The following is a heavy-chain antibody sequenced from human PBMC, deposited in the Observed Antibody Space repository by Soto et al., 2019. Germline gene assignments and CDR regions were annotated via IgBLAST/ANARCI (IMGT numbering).Heavy chain of an antibody. D-gene: IGHD3-10*01. J-gene: IGHJ6*02. Sequence: GESLKISDKGSGYSFTSYWISWVRQMPGKGLEWMGRIDPSDSYTNYSPSFQGHVTISADKSISTAYLQWSSLKASDTAMYYCARLRGDYDYYYYGMDVWGQGTTVTVSS. CDR3: ARLRGDYDYYYYGMDV. V-gene: IGHV5-10-1*01. CDR2: IDPSDSYT. CDR1: GYSFTSYW.